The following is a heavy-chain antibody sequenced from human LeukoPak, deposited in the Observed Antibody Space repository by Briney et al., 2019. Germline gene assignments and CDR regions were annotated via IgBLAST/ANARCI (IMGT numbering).Heavy chain of an antibody. CDR3: AREEATVGYFDY. V-gene: IGHV4-31*03. D-gene: IGHD4-11*01. CDR1: GGSIGSGGYY. Sequence: SQTLSLTCTVSGGSIGSGGYYWSWIRQHPGKGLEWIGYIYYSGSTYYNPSLKSRVTISVDTSKNQFSLKLSSVTAADTAVYYCAREEATVGYFDYWGQGTLVTVSS. J-gene: IGHJ4*02. CDR2: IYYSGST.